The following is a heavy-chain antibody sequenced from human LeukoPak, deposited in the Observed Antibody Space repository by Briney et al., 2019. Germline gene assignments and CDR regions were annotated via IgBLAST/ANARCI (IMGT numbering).Heavy chain of an antibody. CDR3: ASDTYYYDSSGYYYVNFDY. D-gene: IGHD3-22*01. CDR2: ISSSSSYI. Sequence: AGGSLRLSCAASGFTFSSYSMNWVRQAPGKGLEWVSSISSSSSYIYYADSVKGRFTISRDNAKNSLYLQMNSLRAEDTAVYYCASDTYYYDSSGYYYVNFDYWGQGTLVTVSS. J-gene: IGHJ4*02. CDR1: GFTFSSYS. V-gene: IGHV3-21*01.